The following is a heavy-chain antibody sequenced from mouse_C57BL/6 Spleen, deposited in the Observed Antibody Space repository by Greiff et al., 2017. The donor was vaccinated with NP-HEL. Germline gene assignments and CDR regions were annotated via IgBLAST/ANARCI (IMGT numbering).Heavy chain of an antibody. Sequence: QVQLQHSGAELARPGASVKLSCKASGYTFTSYGISWVKQRTGQGLEWIGEIYPRSGNTYYNEKFKGKATLTADKSSSTAYMELRSLTSEDSAVYFCAREGTGSAWFAYWGQGTLVTVSA. CDR2: IYPRSGNT. V-gene: IGHV1-81*01. D-gene: IGHD4-1*01. J-gene: IGHJ3*01. CDR1: GYTFTSYG. CDR3: AREGTGSAWFAY.